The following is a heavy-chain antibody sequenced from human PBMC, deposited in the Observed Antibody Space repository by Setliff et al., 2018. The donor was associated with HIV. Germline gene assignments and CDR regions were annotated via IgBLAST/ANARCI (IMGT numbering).Heavy chain of an antibody. CDR1: GASIWNYY. Sequence: SETLSLTCTVSGASIWNYYWSWIRQAPGKGLEWIGFIHFTGSSNYNPSLKSRVTISIDTSKSQFSLKLSSATAADTAVYYCARRDQYGGSPYFESWGQGALVTVSS. D-gene: IGHD3-10*01. CDR2: IHFTGSS. CDR3: ARRDQYGGSPYFES. J-gene: IGHJ4*02. V-gene: IGHV4-59*01.